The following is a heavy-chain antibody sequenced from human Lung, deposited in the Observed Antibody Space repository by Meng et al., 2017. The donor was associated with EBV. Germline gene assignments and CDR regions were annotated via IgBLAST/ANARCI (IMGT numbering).Heavy chain of an antibody. D-gene: IGHD3-22*01. CDR1: GGAISSSRHY. Sequence: VELRESGPGLVNASETLSLTVTVSGGAISSSRHYWDWIRQSPGKGLQWIGSIHYSGRTSYNPSLKSRVTISVDTSKNQFSLKLSSVVAADTAVYYCAREVPMIVMNWLDPWGQGTLVTVSS. CDR3: AREVPMIVMNWLDP. CDR2: IHYSGRT. V-gene: IGHV4-39*07. J-gene: IGHJ5*02.